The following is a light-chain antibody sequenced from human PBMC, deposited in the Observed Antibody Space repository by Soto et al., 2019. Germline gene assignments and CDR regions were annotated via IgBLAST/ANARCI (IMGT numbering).Light chain of an antibody. J-gene: IGKJ5*01. CDR1: QSLRSSY. Sequence: EVLLTQSPNTLSLSPGERATLXXWASQSLRSSYLAWYQRKPGQAPRLXMFGASRRATGIPDRFNGSGSGTDFILTISRLEPEDVAVYYCQQHGTSPYTFGQGTRLEIK. CDR2: GAS. CDR3: QQHGTSPYT. V-gene: IGKV3-20*01.